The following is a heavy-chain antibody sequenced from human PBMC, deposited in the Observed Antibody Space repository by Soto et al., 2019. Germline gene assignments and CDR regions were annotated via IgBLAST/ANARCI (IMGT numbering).Heavy chain of an antibody. Sequence: PGGSLRLSCAASGFTFSSYGMHWVRQAPGKGLEWVAVIWYDGSNKYYADSVKGRFTISRDNSKNTLYLQMNSLRAEDTAVCYCARVMHDVGPTPYYYYYYMDVWGKGTTVTVSS. J-gene: IGHJ6*03. D-gene: IGHD1-26*01. V-gene: IGHV3-33*01. CDR1: GFTFSSYG. CDR2: IWYDGSNK. CDR3: ARVMHDVGPTPYYYYYYMDV.